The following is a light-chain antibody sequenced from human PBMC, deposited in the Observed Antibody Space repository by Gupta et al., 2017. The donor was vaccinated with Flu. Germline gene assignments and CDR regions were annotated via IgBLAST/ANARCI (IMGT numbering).Light chain of an antibody. CDR1: SRDGGGYNY. CDR2: EVS. Sequence: SALTQPASVSGSPGPSIPISCTGTSRDGGGYNYVSWYQPHPGKAPQLLIYEVSSRTAVVASFFSGSKAGNTASLTISGLQAEDEADYYCSSYTSSSNYVFGTGTKVTVL. CDR3: SSYTSSSNYV. V-gene: IGLV2-14*01. J-gene: IGLJ1*01.